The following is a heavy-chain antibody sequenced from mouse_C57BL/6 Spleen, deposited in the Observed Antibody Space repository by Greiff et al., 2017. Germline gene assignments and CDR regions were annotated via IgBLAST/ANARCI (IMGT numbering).Heavy chain of an antibody. V-gene: IGHV1-69*01. D-gene: IGHD2-1*01. Sequence: VQLQQPGAELVMPGASVKLSCKASGYTFTSYWMHWVKQRPGQGLEWIGEIDPSVSYTIYNQKFKGKSTLTVDKSSSTAYMQLSSLTSEDSAVYYCARPVYYGNYDYWGQGTTLTVSS. J-gene: IGHJ2*01. CDR2: IDPSVSYT. CDR3: ARPVYYGNYDY. CDR1: GYTFTSYW.